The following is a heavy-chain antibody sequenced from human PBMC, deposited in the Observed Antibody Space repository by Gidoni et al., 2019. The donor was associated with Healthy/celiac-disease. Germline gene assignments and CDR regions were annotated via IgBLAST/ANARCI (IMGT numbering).Heavy chain of an antibody. CDR1: GGTFSSYA. CDR2: IIPIFGTA. Sequence: QVQLVQSGAEVKKPGSSVKVSCKASGGTFSSYAISWVRQAPGQGLEWMGGIIPIFGTANYAQKFQGRVTITADESTSTAYMELSSLRSEDTAVYYCARDRSYGDYARSAFDIWGQGTMVTVSS. J-gene: IGHJ3*02. CDR3: ARDRSYGDYARSAFDI. V-gene: IGHV1-69*01. D-gene: IGHD4-17*01.